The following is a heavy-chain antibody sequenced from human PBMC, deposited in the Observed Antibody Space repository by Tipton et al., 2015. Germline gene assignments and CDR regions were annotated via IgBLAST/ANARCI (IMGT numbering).Heavy chain of an antibody. CDR1: GGSISSSSYY. J-gene: IGHJ4*02. CDR2: IQYSGST. D-gene: IGHD3-9*01. Sequence: TLSLTCTVSGGSISSSSYYWGWIRQPPGKELEWIGYIQYSGSTNYNPSLKSRVTISVDTSKTQFSLKMSSVTASDTAVYYCAGHEYDLLTRDYQTVDYWGRGTQVTVSS. CDR3: AGHEYDLLTRDYQTVDY. V-gene: IGHV4-61*05.